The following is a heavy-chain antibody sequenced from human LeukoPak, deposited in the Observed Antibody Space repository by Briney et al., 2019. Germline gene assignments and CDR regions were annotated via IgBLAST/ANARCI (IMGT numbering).Heavy chain of an antibody. D-gene: IGHD2-15*01. CDR1: GFTFSSSS. V-gene: IGHV3-21*06. CDR3: AREGGYCSGGSCRFFDY. J-gene: IGHJ4*02. CDR2: ISPSSSYI. Sequence: AGGSLRLSCAASGFTFSSSSMNWVRQAPGKGLEFVSSISPSSSYIYYADSVKGRFTISRDYAKNSLFLQMNSLRAEDTAVYYCAREGGYCSGGSCRFFDYWGQGTLVTVSS.